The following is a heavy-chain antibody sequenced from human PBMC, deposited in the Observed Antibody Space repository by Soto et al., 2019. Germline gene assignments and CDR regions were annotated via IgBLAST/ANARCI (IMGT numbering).Heavy chain of an antibody. CDR1: GGSVSSGSYY. V-gene: IGHV4-61*01. CDR2: IYYSGST. CDR3: ARVIGNWNYFDY. Sequence: QVQLQESGPGLVKPSETLSLTCTVSGGSVSSGSYYWSWIRQPPGKGLEWIGYIYYSGSTNYNPSLKSRVTISVDTSKNQFSLKLSSVTAADTAVYYCARVIGNWNYFDYWGQGTLVTVSS. D-gene: IGHD1-20*01. J-gene: IGHJ4*02.